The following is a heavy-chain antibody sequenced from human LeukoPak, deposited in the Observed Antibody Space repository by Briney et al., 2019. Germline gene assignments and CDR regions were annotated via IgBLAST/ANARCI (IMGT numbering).Heavy chain of an antibody. V-gene: IGHV4-59*02. D-gene: IGHD1-1*01. CDR3: ARGAGWTTSNDACDI. CDR1: GGSVSSYY. J-gene: IGHJ3*02. Sequence: SETLSLTCAVYGGSVSSYYWSWIRQPPGEGLEGIGYIYYSGSTYYNPSLKSRVTISVDTSKNQFSLKLSSVTAADPAVYYCARGAGWTTSNDACDIWGQGTMVTVSS. CDR2: IYYSGST.